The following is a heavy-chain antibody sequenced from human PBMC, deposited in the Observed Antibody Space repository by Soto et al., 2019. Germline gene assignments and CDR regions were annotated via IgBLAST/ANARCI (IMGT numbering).Heavy chain of an antibody. CDR2: INSDGSST. CDR1: GFTFSSDW. V-gene: IGHV3-74*01. J-gene: IGHJ6*03. CDR3: ARGRPYYYNYMDV. Sequence: EVQLVESGGGLVQPGGSLRLSCAASGFTFSSDWMHWVRQAPGKGLVWVSRINSDGSSTSYADSVKGRFTISRDNAKNTLYLQINSLRAEDTAVYYCARGRPYYYNYMDVWGKGTTVTVSS.